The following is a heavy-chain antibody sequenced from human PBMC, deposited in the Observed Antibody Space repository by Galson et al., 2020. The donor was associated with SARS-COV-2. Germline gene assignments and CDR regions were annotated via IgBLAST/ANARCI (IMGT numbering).Heavy chain of an antibody. CDR1: GFTFSSYW. V-gene: IGHV3-7*01. J-gene: IGHJ6*02. Sequence: GGSLRLSCAASGFTFSSYWMSWVRQAPGKGLEWVANIKQDGSEKYYVDSVKGRFTISRDNAKNSLYLQMNSLRAEDTAVYYCARDTYYDILTAGGSSYYYGMDVWGQGTTVTVSS. CDR3: ARDTYYDILTAGGSSYYYGMDV. D-gene: IGHD3-9*01. CDR2: IKQDGSEK.